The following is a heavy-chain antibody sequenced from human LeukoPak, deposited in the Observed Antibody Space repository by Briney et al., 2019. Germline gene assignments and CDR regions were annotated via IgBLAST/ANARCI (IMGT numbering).Heavy chain of an antibody. D-gene: IGHD2-2*01. CDR1: GGSISSYY. V-gene: IGHV4-59*01. CDR3: ARSLICSSTSCHEGYFDY. Sequence: PSETLSLTCTVSGGSISSYYWSWIRQPPGKGLEWIGYIYYSGSTNYNPSLKSRVTISVDTSKNQFSLKLSSVTAADTAVYYCARSLICSSTSCHEGYFDYWGQGTLVTVSS. J-gene: IGHJ4*02. CDR2: IYYSGST.